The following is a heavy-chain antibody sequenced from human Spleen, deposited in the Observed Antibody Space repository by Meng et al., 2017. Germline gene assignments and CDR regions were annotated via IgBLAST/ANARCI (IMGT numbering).Heavy chain of an antibody. J-gene: IGHJ4*02. Sequence: QEQLVESGTEVKKPGASVKVSCKASGYSFTNYYMHWVRQAPGQGLEWMGIINPSGGSTSYAQKFQGRVTMTRDTSTSTVYMELSSLRSEDTAVYYCARGGENYYDSSGYPDYWGQGTLVTVSS. CDR1: GYSFTNYY. D-gene: IGHD3-22*01. CDR3: ARGGENYYDSSGYPDY. V-gene: IGHV1-46*01. CDR2: INPSGGST.